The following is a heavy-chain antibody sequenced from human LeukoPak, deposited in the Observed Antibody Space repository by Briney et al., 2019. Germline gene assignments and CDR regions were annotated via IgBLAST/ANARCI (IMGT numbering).Heavy chain of an antibody. CDR2: IIPIVGTA. D-gene: IGHD1-26*01. CDR1: GVTFSSYA. Sequence: SVKLSCKASGVTFSSYAISWVRQAPGQGLEWMGRIIPIVGTANYAQKFRGRVTITTDESTSTAYTELSSLRSEDTAVYYCAWGSLGGAGLKNAFDIWGQGTMVTVSS. J-gene: IGHJ3*02. V-gene: IGHV1-69*05. CDR3: AWGSLGGAGLKNAFDI.